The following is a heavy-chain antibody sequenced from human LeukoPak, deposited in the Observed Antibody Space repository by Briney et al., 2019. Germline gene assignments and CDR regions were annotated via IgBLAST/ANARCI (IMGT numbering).Heavy chain of an antibody. J-gene: IGHJ5*02. V-gene: IGHV3-7*01. D-gene: IGHD3-10*01. CDR3: ARAGRSYYGSGSYYNH. CDR1: GFTFSSYW. CDR2: IKQDGSEK. Sequence: GGSLRLSCAASGFTFSSYWMSWVRQAPGKGLEGVANIKQDGSEKYYVDSVKGRFTISRDNAKNSLYLQMNSLRAEDTAVYYCARAGRSYYGSGSYYNHWGQGTLVTVSS.